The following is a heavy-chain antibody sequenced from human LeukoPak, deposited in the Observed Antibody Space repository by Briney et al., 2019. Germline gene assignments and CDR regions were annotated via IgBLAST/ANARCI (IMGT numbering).Heavy chain of an antibody. V-gene: IGHV3-15*01. CDR3: TTDADIVVVTASWRYFDY. CDR2: IKSKTDGGTT. J-gene: IGHJ4*02. D-gene: IGHD2-21*02. CDR1: GFTFSNAW. Sequence: GGSLRLSCAASGFTFSNAWMSWVRQAPGKRLEWVGRIKSKTDGGTTDYAAPVKGRFTISRDDSKNTLYLQMNSLKTEDTAVYYCTTDADIVVVTASWRYFDYWGQGTLVTVSS.